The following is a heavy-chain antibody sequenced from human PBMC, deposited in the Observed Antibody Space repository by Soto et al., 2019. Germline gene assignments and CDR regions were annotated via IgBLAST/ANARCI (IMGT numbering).Heavy chain of an antibody. CDR3: ARDFSGPMDY. D-gene: IGHD3-10*01. CDR2: IYPSGGST. V-gene: IGHV1-46*01. Sequence: ASVKVSCKASGYTFTNYYMHWVRQAPGQGLEWMGIIYPSGGSTRNAQKFQGRVTMTRDTSTSTVYMELSSLRSEDTAVYYCARDFSGPMDYWGRGSLVTVSS. J-gene: IGHJ4*02. CDR1: GYTFTNYY.